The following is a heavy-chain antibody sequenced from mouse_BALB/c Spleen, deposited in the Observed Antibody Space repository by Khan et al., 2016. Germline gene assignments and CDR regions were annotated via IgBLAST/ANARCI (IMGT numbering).Heavy chain of an antibody. J-gene: IGHJ1*01. V-gene: IGHV1-7*01. CDR3: AGEGGYYLGSSWYFDV. D-gene: IGHD1-1*01. CDR1: DYTFTTYW. Sequence: QVQLQQSGAELAKPGASVKMSCKASDYTFTTYWMHWVKQRPGQGLEWIGYINPSTGSTEYTQRFKDKATLTADKSSSTAYLQFSSLTSKDSAVYYCAGEGGYYLGSSWYFDVWGAGTTVTVSS. CDR2: INPSTGST.